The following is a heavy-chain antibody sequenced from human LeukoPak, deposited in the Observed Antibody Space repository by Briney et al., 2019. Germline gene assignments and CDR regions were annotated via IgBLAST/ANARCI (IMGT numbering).Heavy chain of an antibody. Sequence: GGSLRLPGAVLGLTSSGAGMPWVRQGPGKGLMWVSRSKNDGSSTSYADSVKGRFTISRDNAKNTLYLQMNSLRAEDTAVYYCARELPRIGGQTDASDIWGQGTMVTVS. CDR1: GLTSSGAG. CDR2: SKNDGSST. J-gene: IGHJ3*02. D-gene: IGHD3-16*01. V-gene: IGHV3-74*01. CDR3: ARELPRIGGQTDASDI.